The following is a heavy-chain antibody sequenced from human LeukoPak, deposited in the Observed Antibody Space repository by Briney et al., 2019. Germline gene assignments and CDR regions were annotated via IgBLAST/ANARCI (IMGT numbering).Heavy chain of an antibody. D-gene: IGHD4-17*01. V-gene: IGHV4-59*01. J-gene: IGHJ6*03. Sequence: SETLSLTCTVSGGSISRYYWSWIRQPPGKGLEWIGYIYYSGSTNYNPSLKSRVTISVDTSKNQFSLKLSSVTAADTAVYYCARRRGGDYGMYYYYYMDVWGKGTTVTVSS. CDR1: GGSISRYY. CDR3: ARRRGGDYGMYYYYYMDV. CDR2: IYYSGST.